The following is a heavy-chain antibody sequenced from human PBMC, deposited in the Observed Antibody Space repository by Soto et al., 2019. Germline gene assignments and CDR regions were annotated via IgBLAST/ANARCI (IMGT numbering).Heavy chain of an antibody. J-gene: IGHJ4*02. Sequence: EVQLLESGGGLVQPGGSLRLSCAASGFTFSSYAMSWVRQAPGKGLEWVSAVSGSGGSTYYADSVQGRFTISRDNSKITLYLQGTSLSAEDTAVCSCAKAAFLWSYPGTYYWGQGTLVVVSS. CDR1: GFTFSSYA. V-gene: IGHV3-23*01. CDR3: AKAAFLWSYPGTYY. CDR2: VSGSGGST. D-gene: IGHD1-7*01.